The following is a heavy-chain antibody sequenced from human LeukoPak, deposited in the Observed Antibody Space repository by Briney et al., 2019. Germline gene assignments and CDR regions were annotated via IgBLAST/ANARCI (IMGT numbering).Heavy chain of an antibody. CDR1: GGSITNNY. V-gene: IGHV4-59*01. CDR3: ARRWFGELPDY. CDR2: IYYTGSI. Sequence: SETLSLTCTVSGGSITNNYWSWIRQAPGKGLEWIGYIYYTGSINYNPSLKSRVTISVDPAKNQFSLNLNSVTAADTAVYYCARRWFGELPDYWGQGTLVTVSS. D-gene: IGHD3-10*01. J-gene: IGHJ4*02.